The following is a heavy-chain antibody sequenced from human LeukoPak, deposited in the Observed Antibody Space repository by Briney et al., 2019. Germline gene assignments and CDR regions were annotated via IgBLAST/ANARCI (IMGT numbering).Heavy chain of an antibody. Sequence: GGSLRLSCAASGFTFSSYEMNWVRQAPGKGLEWVSYISSSGSTIYYADSVKGRFTFSKDNAKNSLYLQMNSLRAEDTAVYYCARLLRYFGWPEEDYYYMDVWGKGTTVSVSS. J-gene: IGHJ6*03. CDR3: ARLLRYFGWPEEDYYYMDV. CDR2: ISSSGSTI. D-gene: IGHD3-9*01. V-gene: IGHV3-48*03. CDR1: GFTFSSYE.